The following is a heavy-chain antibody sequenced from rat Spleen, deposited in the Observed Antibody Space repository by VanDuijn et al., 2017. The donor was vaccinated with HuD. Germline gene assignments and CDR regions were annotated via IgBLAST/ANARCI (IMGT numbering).Heavy chain of an antibody. CDR3: ARAGSAAISLGNWFAY. CDR2: MWSDGDT. J-gene: IGHJ3*01. CDR1: GFSLTRYH. D-gene: IGHD1-2*01. V-gene: IGHV2-32*01. Sequence: QVQLKESGPGLVQPSQTLSLTCTVSGFSLTRYHVHWVRQPPGKGLEWMGEMWSDGDTSYNSALKSRLSISRDTAKSQVFLKMSSLHTEATATYFRARAGSAAISLGNWFAYWGPGTLVTVPS.